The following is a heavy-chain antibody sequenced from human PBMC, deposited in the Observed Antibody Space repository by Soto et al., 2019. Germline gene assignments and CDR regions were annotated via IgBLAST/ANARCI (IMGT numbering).Heavy chain of an antibody. V-gene: IGHV5-51*01. CDR3: ARTAAAAKYYYGVDV. D-gene: IGHD6-13*01. Sequence: GESLKISCKGSGYSFSTYWIAWVRQMPGKGLEWMGIIYPGDSDTRYSPSFQGQVTISADKSISTAYLQWTSLKASDTAMYYCARTAAAAKYYYGVDVWGQGTTVTVSS. J-gene: IGHJ6*02. CDR1: GYSFSTYW. CDR2: IYPGDSDT.